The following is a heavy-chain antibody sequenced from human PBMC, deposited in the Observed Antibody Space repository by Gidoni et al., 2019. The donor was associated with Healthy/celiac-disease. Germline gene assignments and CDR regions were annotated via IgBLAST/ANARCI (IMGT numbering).Heavy chain of an antibody. CDR2: ISSSSSYI. Sequence: EVQLVESGGGLVKPGGSLRLSCAASGFTFSSYSMNWVRQAPGKGLEWVSSISSSSSYIYYADSVKGRFTISRDNAKNSLYLQMNSLRAEDTAVYYCARAARNSFGENAFDIWGQGTMVTVSS. J-gene: IGHJ3*02. V-gene: IGHV3-21*01. D-gene: IGHD3-16*01. CDR1: GFTFSSYS. CDR3: ARAARNSFGENAFDI.